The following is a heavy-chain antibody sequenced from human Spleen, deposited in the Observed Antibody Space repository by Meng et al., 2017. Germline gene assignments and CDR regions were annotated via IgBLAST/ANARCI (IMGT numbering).Heavy chain of an antibody. D-gene: IGHD3-10*01. V-gene: IGHV4-39*07. CDR3: ARSVLLWFGELMFTQYYFDY. Sequence: SETLSLTCTVSGDSISSSSHYWGWIRQPPGKGLEWIGNIYYTGSNYNNPSLKSRVTMSVDTSKNQFSLKLSSVTAADTAVYYCARSVLLWFGELMFTQYYFDYWGQGTLVTVSS. CDR2: IYYTGSN. J-gene: IGHJ4*02. CDR1: GDSISSSSHY.